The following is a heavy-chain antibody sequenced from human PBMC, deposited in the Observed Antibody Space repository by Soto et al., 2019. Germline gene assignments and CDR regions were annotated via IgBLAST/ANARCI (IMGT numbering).Heavy chain of an antibody. CDR2: IKPDNGDT. V-gene: IGHV1-18*04. Sequence: QLQLVQSGAEVERPGASVRVSCKAYGYPFSKYGISWIRQAPGQGLEWMGWIKPDNGDTNYAQKFKGRVNMTTDTSSSTADMELRSLRSDDTGVYYCATSYYSGFETWGQGILVSVSS. D-gene: IGHD1-26*01. J-gene: IGHJ5*02. CDR1: GYPFSKYG. CDR3: ATSYYSGFET.